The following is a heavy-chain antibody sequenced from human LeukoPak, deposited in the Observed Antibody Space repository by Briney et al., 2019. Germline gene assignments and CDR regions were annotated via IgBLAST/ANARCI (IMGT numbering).Heavy chain of an antibody. CDR1: GGTFSSYA. Sequence: SVKVSCKASGGTFSSYAISWVRQAPGQGLEWMGGIIPIFGTAIYAQKFQGRVTITTDESTSTAYMELSSLRSEDTAIYYCARVFARGGEISGSYYYYWGQGTLVTVSS. J-gene: IGHJ4*02. D-gene: IGHD3-10*01. CDR3: ARVFARGGEISGSYYYY. CDR2: IIPIFGTA. V-gene: IGHV1-69*05.